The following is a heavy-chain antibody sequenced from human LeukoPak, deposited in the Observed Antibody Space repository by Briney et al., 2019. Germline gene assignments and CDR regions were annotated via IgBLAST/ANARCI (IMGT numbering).Heavy chain of an antibody. J-gene: IGHJ4*02. CDR2: IYYSGST. CDR1: GGSMSSSGYY. CDR3: ARPSSAYCGSGCYQRVIFDF. Sequence: PSETLSLTCTVSGGSMSSSGYYWGWIRQPPGKGLEWIGSIYYSGSTYYNPSLKGRVTISVDTSKNQFSLKLSSVTAADTAVYYCARPSSAYCGSGCYQRVIFDFWGQGILVTVSS. V-gene: IGHV4-39*01. D-gene: IGHD2-21*02.